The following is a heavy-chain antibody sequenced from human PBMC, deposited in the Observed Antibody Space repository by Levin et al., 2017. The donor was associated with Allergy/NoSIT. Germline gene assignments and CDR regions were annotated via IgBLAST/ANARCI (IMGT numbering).Heavy chain of an antibody. J-gene: IGHJ4*02. CDR1: GFTFSSYA. CDR3: ASPGAYCSSTSCYRLQY. D-gene: IGHD2-2*01. CDR2: ISYDGSNK. Sequence: GESLKISCAASGFTFSSYAMHWVRQAPGKGLEWVAVISYDGSNKYYADSVKGRFTISRDNSKNTLYLQMNSLRAEDTAVYYCASPGAYCSSTSCYRLQYWGQGTLVTVSS. V-gene: IGHV3-30-3*01.